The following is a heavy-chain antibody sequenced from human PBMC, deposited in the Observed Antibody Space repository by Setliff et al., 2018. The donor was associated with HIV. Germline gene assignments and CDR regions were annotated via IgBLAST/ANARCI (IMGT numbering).Heavy chain of an antibody. CDR1: GGSICSSNW. Sequence: PSETLSLTCAVSGGSICSSNWWSWVRQPPGKGREWIGEIYHSASSNYNPSLKSRVTMSVDKSKNQFSLRLNSVTAADTAVYYCARVAVAGTTFDVFDIWGQGTMVTVSS. V-gene: IGHV4-4*02. CDR3: ARVAVAGTTFDVFDI. CDR2: IYHSASS. J-gene: IGHJ3*02. D-gene: IGHD6-19*01.